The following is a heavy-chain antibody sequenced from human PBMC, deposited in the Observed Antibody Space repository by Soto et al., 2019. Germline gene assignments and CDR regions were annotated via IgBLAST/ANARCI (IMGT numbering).Heavy chain of an antibody. CDR1: GYSFTSYW. J-gene: IGHJ3*02. CDR3: ARRLRVRGHHGDFDI. CDR2: IYPGDSDT. Sequence: PGESLKISCKGSGYSFTSYWIGWVRQMPGKGLEWMGIIYPGDSDTRYSPSFQGQVTIPADKSISTAYLQWSSLKASDTAMYYCARRLRVRGHHGDFDIWGQGTMVPVS. V-gene: IGHV5-51*01. D-gene: IGHD3-10*01.